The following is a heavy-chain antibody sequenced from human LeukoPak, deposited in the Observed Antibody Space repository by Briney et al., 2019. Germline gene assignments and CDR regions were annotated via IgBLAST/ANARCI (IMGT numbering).Heavy chain of an antibody. CDR2: INHSGST. V-gene: IGHV4-34*01. CDR3: ARGGGQTDLDDYVWGSYRSYDY. J-gene: IGHJ4*02. CDR1: GGSFSGYY. D-gene: IGHD3-16*02. Sequence: SETLSLXCAVYGGSFSGYYWSWIRQPPGKVPEWIGGINHSGSTNYNPSLKSRVTISVDTSKNQFSLKLSSVTAADTAVYYCARGGGQTDLDDYVWGSYRSYDYWGQGTLVTVSS.